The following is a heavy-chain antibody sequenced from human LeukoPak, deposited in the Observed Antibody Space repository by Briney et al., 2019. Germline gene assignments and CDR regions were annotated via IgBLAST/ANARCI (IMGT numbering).Heavy chain of an antibody. V-gene: IGHV3-30*18. CDR3: AKNRRNSRLVVTAIPDF. CDR1: GFTFSNYD. CDR2: ISYDGSNK. J-gene: IGHJ4*02. Sequence: PGGSLRLSCAASGFTFSNYDMHWVRQAPGKGLEWVAVISYDGSNKFYADSVKGRFTISRDDSKHTLYLQMHSLRAEDTAVYYCAKNRRNSRLVVTAIPDFWGQGTLVTVSS. D-gene: IGHD2-21*02.